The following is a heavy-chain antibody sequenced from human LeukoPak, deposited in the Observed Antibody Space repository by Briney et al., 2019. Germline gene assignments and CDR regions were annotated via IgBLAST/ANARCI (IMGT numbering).Heavy chain of an antibody. CDR2: IYYSGST. CDR3: ARGYCSSTSCWGAFDI. Sequence: PSETLSLTCTVSGGSISSYYWSWIRQPPGKGLEWIGYIYYSGSTNYNPSLKSRVTISVDTSKNQFSLKLSSVTAADTAVYYCARGYCSSTSCWGAFDIWGQGTMVTVSS. CDR1: GGSISSYY. V-gene: IGHV4-59*08. D-gene: IGHD2-2*01. J-gene: IGHJ3*02.